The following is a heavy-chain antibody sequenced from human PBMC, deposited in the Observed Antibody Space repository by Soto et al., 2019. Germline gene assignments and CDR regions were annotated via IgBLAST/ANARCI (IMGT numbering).Heavy chain of an antibody. CDR3: ARFTVETHSVGMDG. Sequence: EVQLVETGGGLIQSGGSLRLSCAASGFTVSTKYMSWVRQAPGKGLEWVSVIYSGGSTYYADSVKGRFTISRDTSKNTLYLQMNSLRAEATAVYYCARFTVETHSVGMDGWGQGTTVTVSS. V-gene: IGHV3-53*02. D-gene: IGHD4-4*01. CDR2: IYSGGST. CDR1: GFTVSTKY. J-gene: IGHJ6*02.